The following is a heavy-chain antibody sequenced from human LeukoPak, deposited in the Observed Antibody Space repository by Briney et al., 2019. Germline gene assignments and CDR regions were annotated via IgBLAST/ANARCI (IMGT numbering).Heavy chain of an antibody. CDR2: IYHSGST. J-gene: IGHJ5*02. CDR3: ASPGAAAGTYGWFDP. Sequence: SETLSLTCAVSGGSISSGGYSWSWIRQPPGKGLEWIGYIYHSGSTYYNPSLKSRLTISVDTSKNQLSLRLSSVTAADTAVYYCASPGAAAGTYGWFDPWGQGTLVTVSS. V-gene: IGHV4-30-2*01. CDR1: GGSISSGGYS. D-gene: IGHD6-13*01.